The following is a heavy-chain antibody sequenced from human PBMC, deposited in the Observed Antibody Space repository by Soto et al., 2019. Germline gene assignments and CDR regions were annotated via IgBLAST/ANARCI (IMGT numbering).Heavy chain of an antibody. Sequence: SETLSLTCTVSGGSISSGGYYWSWIRQHPGKGLEWIGYIYYSGSTYYNPSLKSRVTISVDTSKNQFSLKLSSVTAADTAVYYCARERAGVAARIHLNWFDPWGQGTLVTVSS. CDR3: ARERAGVAARIHLNWFDP. CDR1: GGSISSGGYY. J-gene: IGHJ5*02. V-gene: IGHV4-31*03. CDR2: IYYSGST. D-gene: IGHD6-13*01.